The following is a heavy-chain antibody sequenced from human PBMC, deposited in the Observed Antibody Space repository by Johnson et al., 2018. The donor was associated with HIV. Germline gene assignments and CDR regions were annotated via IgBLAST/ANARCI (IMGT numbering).Heavy chain of an antibody. CDR3: TKDRDSSFYVPDYAFDI. CDR2: LSWNSGSI. CDR1: GFKFEDYA. J-gene: IGHJ3*02. D-gene: IGHD3-22*01. V-gene: IGHV3-9*01. Sequence: EVQLVESGGGLGQSGRSLKLSCAASGFKFEDYAMHWVRQVPGKGLEWVSGLSWNSGSIGYAESVKGRFTISRDNAKNSLYLQMNSLRSEDTALYYCTKDRDSSFYVPDYAFDIWGQGTMVTVSA.